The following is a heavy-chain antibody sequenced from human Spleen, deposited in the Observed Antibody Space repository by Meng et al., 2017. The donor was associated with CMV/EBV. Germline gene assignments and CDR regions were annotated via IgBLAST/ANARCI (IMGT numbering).Heavy chain of an antibody. J-gene: IGHJ6*02. CDR3: AKDRVGVAGNYFAMDV. D-gene: IGHD6-19*01. CDR1: GFTVSSNY. V-gene: IGHV3-53*01. Sequence: GGSLRLSCAASGFTVSSNYMSWVRQAPGKGLEWVSVIYSGGSTYYADSVKGRITISRDNSKNTLSLQMISLRVEDTAVYYCAKDRVGVAGNYFAMDVWGQRTTVTVSS. CDR2: IYSGGST.